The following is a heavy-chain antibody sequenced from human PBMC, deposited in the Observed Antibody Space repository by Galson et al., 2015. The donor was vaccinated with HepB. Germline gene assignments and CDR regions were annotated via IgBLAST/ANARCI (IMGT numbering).Heavy chain of an antibody. V-gene: IGHV1-69*04. CDR3: ARPRRGGDDPFDY. Sequence: SVKVSCKASGVTFSSYAISWVRQAPGQGLEWMGSIIPIVGIANYAQKFQGRVTITADKSTSTAYMELSSLRSEDTAVYYCARPRRGGDDPFDYWGQGTLVTVSS. D-gene: IGHD2-21*02. CDR1: GVTFSSYA. J-gene: IGHJ4*02. CDR2: IIPIVGIA.